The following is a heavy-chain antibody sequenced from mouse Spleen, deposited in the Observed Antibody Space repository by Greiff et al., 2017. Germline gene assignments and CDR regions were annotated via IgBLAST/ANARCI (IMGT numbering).Heavy chain of an antibody. V-gene: IGHV1-5*01. Sequence: VQLQQSGTVLARPGASVKMSCKTSGYTFTSYWMHWVKQRPGQGLEWIGAIYPGNSDTSYNQKFKGKAKLTAVTSASTAYMELSSLTNEDSAVYYCTREDYYGSSYVYFDYWGQGTTLTVSS. CDR2: IYPGNSDT. J-gene: IGHJ2*01. CDR3: TREDYYGSSYVYFDY. D-gene: IGHD1-1*01. CDR1: GYTFTSYW.